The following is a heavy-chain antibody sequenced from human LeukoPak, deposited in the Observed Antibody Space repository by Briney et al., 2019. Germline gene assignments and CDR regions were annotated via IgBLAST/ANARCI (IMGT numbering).Heavy chain of an antibody. CDR1: GFTFGDYG. CDR2: IRSKAYGGTT. D-gene: IGHD3-10*01. V-gene: IGHV3-49*04. CDR3: TGSFGELSFFAY. Sequence: GGSLRLSCTVSGFTFGDYGMSWVRQAPGKGLEWVGFIRSKAYGGTTEYAASVKGRFTISRDDSKSIAYLQVNSLKTEDTAVYYCTGSFGELSFFAYWGQGTLVTVSS. J-gene: IGHJ4*02.